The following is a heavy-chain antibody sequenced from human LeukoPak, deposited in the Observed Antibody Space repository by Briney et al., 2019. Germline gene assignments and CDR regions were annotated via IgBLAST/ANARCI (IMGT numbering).Heavy chain of an antibody. CDR2: IYPGDSDT. Sequence: GESLKISCKGSGYSFTSYWIGWVRQMPGKGLEWIGIIYPGDSDTRYSPSFQGQVTISADKSISTAYLQWSSLKASDTAMYYCARLPVRGIAVADNWFDPWGQGTLVTVSS. D-gene: IGHD6-19*01. J-gene: IGHJ5*02. CDR1: GYSFTSYW. CDR3: ARLPVRGIAVADNWFDP. V-gene: IGHV5-51*01.